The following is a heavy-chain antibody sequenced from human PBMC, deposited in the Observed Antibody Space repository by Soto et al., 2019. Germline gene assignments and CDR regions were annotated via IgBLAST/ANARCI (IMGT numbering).Heavy chain of an antibody. D-gene: IGHD2-15*01. CDR1: GGTFNSYA. CDR3: TGVLHPPFGSCWRSLYWYFDL. J-gene: IGHJ2*01. V-gene: IGHV1-69*06. Sequence: QVQLVQSGAEVKKPGSSVKVYCKASGGTFNSYALTWVRQALGHGLEWMGGIIPIFRSTNYAQKFQGRVTMIANRSTSTAYMELSSRSSDEPAVYYCTGVLHPPFGSCWRSLYWYFDLSGRGTLVTASA. CDR2: IIPIFRST.